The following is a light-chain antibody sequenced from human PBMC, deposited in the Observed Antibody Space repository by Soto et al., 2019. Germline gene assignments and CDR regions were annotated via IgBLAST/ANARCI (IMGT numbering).Light chain of an antibody. J-gene: IGKJ5*01. CDR3: QQYNSYPIT. V-gene: IGKV1-5*03. CDR2: KAS. Sequence: DIQMTQSPSTLSASVGDRVTITCRASQSISSWLAWYQQKPGKAPKLLIYKASSLESGVPSRFSGSGSGTEFTLTISSLQPYDFATYYRQQYNSYPITFGQGTRLEIK. CDR1: QSISSW.